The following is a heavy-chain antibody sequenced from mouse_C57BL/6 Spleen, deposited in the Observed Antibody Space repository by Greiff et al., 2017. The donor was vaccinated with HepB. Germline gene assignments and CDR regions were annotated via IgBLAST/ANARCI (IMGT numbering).Heavy chain of an antibody. Sequence: EVMLVESGGGLVKPGGSLKLSCAASGFTFSDYGMHWVRQAPEKGLEWVAYISSGSSTIYYADTVKGRFTISRDNAKNTLFLQMTSLRSEDTAMYYCARPLVLQRRGYAMDYWGQGTSVTVSS. J-gene: IGHJ4*01. CDR3: ARPLVLQRRGYAMDY. CDR2: ISSGSSTI. D-gene: IGHD1-1*01. CDR1: GFTFSDYG. V-gene: IGHV5-17*01.